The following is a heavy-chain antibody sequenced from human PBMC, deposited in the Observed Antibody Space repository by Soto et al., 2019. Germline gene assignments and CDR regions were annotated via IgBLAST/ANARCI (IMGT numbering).Heavy chain of an antibody. V-gene: IGHV1-8*01. CDR1: GDTFTTYV. Sequence: ASVKVSCKASGDTFTTYVINWVRQATGHGLEWMGWINPNSGNIGYAQRFQGRVTMTRDTAIRTAYMEVSSLRSDDTAVYYCARVIGDNWNYFGGMDVWGQGTTVTVSS. CDR2: INPNSGNI. CDR3: ARVIGDNWNYFGGMDV. D-gene: IGHD1-7*01. J-gene: IGHJ6*02.